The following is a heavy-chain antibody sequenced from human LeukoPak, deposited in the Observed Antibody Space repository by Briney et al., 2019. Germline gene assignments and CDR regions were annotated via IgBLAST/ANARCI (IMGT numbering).Heavy chain of an antibody. CDR1: VSTLSTYW. J-gene: IGHJ4*02. D-gene: IGHD6-19*01. V-gene: IGHV3-7*05. CDR2: LQQDGSAK. Sequence: PGGSLRLSCAASVSTLSTYWMSWFRQTSGKGLEWVASLQQDGSAKYYVDSVKGRFTTSRDNADNSLYLQMNSLRAEDTAMYYCARETRGAVGSYWGQGTLVTVSS. CDR3: ARETRGAVGSY.